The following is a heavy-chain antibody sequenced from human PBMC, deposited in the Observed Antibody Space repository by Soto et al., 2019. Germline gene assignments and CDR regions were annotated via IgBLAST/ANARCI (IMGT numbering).Heavy chain of an antibody. CDR1: GFTFSISW. Sequence: EVQVVDSGGGLVQPGGSLRLSCVASGFTFSISWMTWVRQAPGKGLEWVANIKQDGSEKYYVASVKGRFNISRDNAKNSLYLQMNTLRAEDTAVYYCARGGSWYNDYWGQGTLVTVSS. D-gene: IGHD6-13*01. CDR2: IKQDGSEK. J-gene: IGHJ4*02. CDR3: ARGGSWYNDY. V-gene: IGHV3-7*04.